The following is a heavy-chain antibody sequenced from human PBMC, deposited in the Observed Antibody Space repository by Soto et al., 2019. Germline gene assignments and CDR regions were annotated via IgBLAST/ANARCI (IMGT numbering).Heavy chain of an antibody. D-gene: IGHD5-18*01. CDR1: GFTFGSYA. CDR3: ARWNSYGYYFDY. Sequence: GGSLRLSCAASGFTFGSYAMHWVRQAPGKGLEWVAVISYDGSNKYYADSVKGRFTISRDNSKNTLYLQMNSLRAEDTAVYYCARWNSYGYYFDYWGQGTLVTVSS. CDR2: ISYDGSNK. V-gene: IGHV3-30-3*01. J-gene: IGHJ4*02.